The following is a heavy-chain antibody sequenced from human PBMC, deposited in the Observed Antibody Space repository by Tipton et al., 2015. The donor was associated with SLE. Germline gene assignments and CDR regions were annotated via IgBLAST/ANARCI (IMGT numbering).Heavy chain of an antibody. CDR3: ARDPSRYSGSQSPFDY. D-gene: IGHD1-26*01. V-gene: IGHV4-39*07. CDR2: IYYSGST. Sequence: TLSLTCTVSGGFISSSSYYWGWIRQPPGKGLEWIGSIYYSGSTYYNPSLKSRVTISVDTSKNQFSLKLSSVTAADTAVYYCARDPSRYSGSQSPFDYWGQGTLVTVSS. CDR1: GGFISSSSYY. J-gene: IGHJ4*02.